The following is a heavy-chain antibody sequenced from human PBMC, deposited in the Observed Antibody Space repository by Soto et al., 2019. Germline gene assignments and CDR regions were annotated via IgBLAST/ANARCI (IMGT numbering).Heavy chain of an antibody. CDR2: IGKAGDT. Sequence: EVQLVESGGDLVQPGGSLRLSCAASGFTFSSYDFHWVRQTTGKGLEWVSGIGKAGDTYYAGSVKGRFTISRENAKSSWYLQTNSLCAGDTAVYYCTRGAAGFDYWGQGTLVTVSS. D-gene: IGHD6-13*01. CDR3: TRGAAGFDY. CDR1: GFTFSSYD. V-gene: IGHV3-13*01. J-gene: IGHJ4*02.